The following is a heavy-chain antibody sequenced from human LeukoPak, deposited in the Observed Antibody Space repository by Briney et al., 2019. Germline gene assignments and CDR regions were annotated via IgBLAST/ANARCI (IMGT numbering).Heavy chain of an antibody. CDR1: GYTFTSYA. CDR2: INTGKGNT. J-gene: IGHJ5*02. Sequence: ASVKVSCKASGYTFTSYAMHWVRQAPGERLEWMGWINTGKGNTKYSQKFQGRVTITMDTSASTAYMELSSLRSEDTAVYYCARDWGSSGWYNWFDPWGQGTLVTVSS. D-gene: IGHD6-19*01. V-gene: IGHV1-3*04. CDR3: ARDWGSSGWYNWFDP.